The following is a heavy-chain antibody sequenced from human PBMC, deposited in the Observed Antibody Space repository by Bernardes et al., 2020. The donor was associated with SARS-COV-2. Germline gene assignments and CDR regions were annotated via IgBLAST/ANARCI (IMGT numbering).Heavy chain of an antibody. V-gene: IGHV4-4*09. CDR2: IYTTGST. Sequence: SEPLSLTCTVSNGSMTSSYWNWVRQAPGKGLEWLGHIYTTGSTTYNPSLQRRLTMSIDTSTNHVFLSLKSVTAADTAVYYCARGDFYYMDVWGQGTTVTVSS. CDR3: ARGDFYYMDV. J-gene: IGHJ6*03. CDR1: NGSMTSSY.